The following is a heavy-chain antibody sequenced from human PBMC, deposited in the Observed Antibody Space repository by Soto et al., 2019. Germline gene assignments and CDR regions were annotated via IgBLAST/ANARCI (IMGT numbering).Heavy chain of an antibody. D-gene: IGHD2-8*01. CDR1: GFSLSTSGVG. CDR2: IYWDDDK. CDR3: AHSRMDS. Sequence: SGPTLVNPTQTLTLTCTFSGFSLSTSGVGVGWIRQPPGKALEWLAFIYWDDDKRHSPSLKSRLTITKDTSKNQLVLTITNMDPVDTATYYCAHSRMDSWGQGTLVTVSS. J-gene: IGHJ4*02. V-gene: IGHV2-5*02.